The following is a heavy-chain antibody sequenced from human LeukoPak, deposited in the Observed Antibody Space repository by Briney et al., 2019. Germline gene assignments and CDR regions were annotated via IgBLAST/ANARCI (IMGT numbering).Heavy chain of an antibody. D-gene: IGHD1-26*01. CDR1: GGSISSYY. CDR2: IYYSGST. V-gene: IGHV4-59*01. Sequence: TSETLSLTCTVSGGSISSYYWSWIRQPPGKGLVWIGYIYYSGSTNYNPSLKSRVTISVDTSKNQFSLKLSSVTAADTAVYYCARDGSYTALDIWGQGTMVTVSS. CDR3: ARDGSYTALDI. J-gene: IGHJ3*02.